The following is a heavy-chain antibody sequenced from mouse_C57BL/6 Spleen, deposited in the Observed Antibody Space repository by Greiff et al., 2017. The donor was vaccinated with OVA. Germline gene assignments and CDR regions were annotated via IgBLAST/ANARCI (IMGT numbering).Heavy chain of an antibody. V-gene: IGHV1-55*01. CDR2: IYPGSGST. CDR3: ARRGYGSSPYWYFDV. Sequence: VQLQQPGAELVKPGASVKMSCKASGYTFTSYWITWVKQRPGQGLEWIGDIYPGSGSTNYNEKFKSKATLTVDTSSSTAYMQLSSLTSEDSAVYDCARRGYGSSPYWYFDVWGTGTTVTVSS. CDR1: GYTFTSYW. J-gene: IGHJ1*03. D-gene: IGHD1-1*01.